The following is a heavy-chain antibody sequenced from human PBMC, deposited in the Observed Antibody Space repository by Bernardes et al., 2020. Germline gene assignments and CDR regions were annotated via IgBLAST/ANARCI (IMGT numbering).Heavy chain of an antibody. CDR3: ARAYYDFWSGYEMYYFDY. D-gene: IGHD3-3*01. Sequence: ASVKVSCKASGYTFTGYYMHWVRQAPGQGLEWMGRINPNSGGTNYAQKFQGRVTMNRDTSISTAYMELTRLRSDDTAVYYCARAYYDFWSGYEMYYFDYWGQGTLVTVSS. CDR2: INPNSGGT. V-gene: IGHV1-2*06. CDR1: GYTFTGYY. J-gene: IGHJ4*02.